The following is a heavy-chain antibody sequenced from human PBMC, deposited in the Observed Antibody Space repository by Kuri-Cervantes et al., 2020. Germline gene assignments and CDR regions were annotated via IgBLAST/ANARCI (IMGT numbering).Heavy chain of an antibody. CDR1: GYSISIGYY. CDR3: ARVEWELRPGWFDP. J-gene: IGHJ5*02. V-gene: IGHV4-38-2*01. CDR2: IYHSGNT. D-gene: IGHD1-26*01. Sequence: SQTLSLTCAVSGYSISIGYYWGWIRQPPGKGLEWIGSIYHSGNTYYNPSLKSRVTISVDTSKNQFSLKLSSVTAADTAVYYCARVEWELRPGWFDPWGQGTLVTVSS.